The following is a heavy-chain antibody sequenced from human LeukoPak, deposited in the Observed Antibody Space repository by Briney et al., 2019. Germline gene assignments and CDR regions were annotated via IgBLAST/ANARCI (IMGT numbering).Heavy chain of an antibody. V-gene: IGHV3-23*01. CDR3: ARAYYYDSSGYPFDI. D-gene: IGHD3-22*01. CDR2: ISGSGGST. J-gene: IGHJ3*02. Sequence: GGSLRLSCAASGVTFSSHGMSWVRQAPGKGLEWVSGISGSGGSTYYADSVKDRFTISRDNSKNRLYLQMTSLRAEDTAVYYCARAYYYDSSGYPFDIWGQGTMVTVSS. CDR1: GVTFSSHG.